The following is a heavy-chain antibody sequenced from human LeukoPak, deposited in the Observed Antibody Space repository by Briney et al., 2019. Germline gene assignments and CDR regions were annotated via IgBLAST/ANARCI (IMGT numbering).Heavy chain of an antibody. Sequence: GGSLRLSCAASGFTFSSYGMHRVRQAPGKGLEWVAFIRYDGSNKYYADSVKGRFTISRDNSKNTLYLQMNSLRAEDAAVYYCAKDSGDYYDSSGYYMDVWGKGTTVTISS. CDR2: IRYDGSNK. D-gene: IGHD3-22*01. J-gene: IGHJ6*03. V-gene: IGHV3-30*02. CDR1: GFTFSSYG. CDR3: AKDSGDYYDSSGYYMDV.